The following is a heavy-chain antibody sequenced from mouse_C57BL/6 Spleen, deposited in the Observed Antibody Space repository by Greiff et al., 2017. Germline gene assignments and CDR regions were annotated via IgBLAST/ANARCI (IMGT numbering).Heavy chain of an antibody. V-gene: IGHV1-63*01. CDR2: IYPGGGYT. CDR3: ARKWDGYFFDY. D-gene: IGHD2-3*01. Sequence: VKLMESGAELVRPGTSVKMSCKASGYTFTNYWIGWAKQRPGHGLEWIGDIYPGGGYTNYNEKFKGKATLTADKSSSTAYMQFSSLTSEDSAIYYCARKWDGYFFDYWGQGTTLTVSS. J-gene: IGHJ2*01. CDR1: GYTFTNYW.